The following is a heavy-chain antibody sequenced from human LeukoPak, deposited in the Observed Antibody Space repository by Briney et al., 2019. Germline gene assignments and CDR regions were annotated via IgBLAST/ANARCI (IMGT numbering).Heavy chain of an antibody. CDR1: GGSFSGYY. V-gene: IGHV4-34*01. CDR2: IYHSGST. D-gene: IGHD3-16*01. J-gene: IGHJ5*02. CDR3: ARHYGP. Sequence: SETLSLTCAVYGGSFSGYYWSWIRQPPGKGLEWTGSIYHSGSTYYNPSLKSRVTISVDTSRNQFSLNLSSVTAADTAVYYCARHYGPWGQGTLVAVSS.